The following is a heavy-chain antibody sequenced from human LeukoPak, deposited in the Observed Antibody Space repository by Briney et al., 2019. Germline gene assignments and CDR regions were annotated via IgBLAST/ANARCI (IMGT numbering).Heavy chain of an antibody. V-gene: IGHV3-53*01. J-gene: IGHJ2*01. CDR1: GFTVSSNY. Sequence: GGSLRLSCAASGFTVSSNYMSWVRQAPGKGLEWVSVIYSGGSTYYADSVKGRFTISRDNSKNTLYLQMNSLRAEDTAVYFCVREAMGSGNWYFDLWGRGTLVTVSS. CDR2: IYSGGST. D-gene: IGHD3-10*01. CDR3: VREAMGSGNWYFDL.